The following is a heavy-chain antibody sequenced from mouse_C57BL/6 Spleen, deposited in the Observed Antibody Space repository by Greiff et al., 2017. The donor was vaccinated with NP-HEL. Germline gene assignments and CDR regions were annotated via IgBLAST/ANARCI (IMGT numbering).Heavy chain of an antibody. J-gene: IGHJ1*03. Sequence: VQLQESGAELVKPGASVKMSCKASGYTFTTYPIEWMKQNHGKSLEWIGNFHPYNDDTKYNEKFKGKATLTVEKSSSTVYLELSRLTSDDSAVYYCARGDYGSIYGYFDVWGTRTTVTVSS. CDR2: FHPYNDDT. CDR3: ARGDYGSIYGYFDV. CDR1: GYTFTTYP. D-gene: IGHD1-1*01. V-gene: IGHV1-47*01.